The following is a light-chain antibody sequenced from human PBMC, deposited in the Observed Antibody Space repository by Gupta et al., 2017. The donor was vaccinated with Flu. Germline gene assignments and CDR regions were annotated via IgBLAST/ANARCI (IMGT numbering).Light chain of an antibody. CDR3: QVWDSNTAV. Sequence: TCGEDNIGSKIVHWHQRKRGQPPVLVFDRSSRRPSGIPGRFCGSYAGNTPTLTISRAHAGDDAYYCCQVWDSNTAVFGRGTKLTVL. J-gene: IGLJ2*01. V-gene: IGLV3-9*01. CDR2: RSS. CDR1: NIGSKI.